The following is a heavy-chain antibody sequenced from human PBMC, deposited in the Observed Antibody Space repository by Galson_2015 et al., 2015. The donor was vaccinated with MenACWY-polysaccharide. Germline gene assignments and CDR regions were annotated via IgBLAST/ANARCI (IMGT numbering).Heavy chain of an antibody. Sequence: SLRLSCAASGFTFDDYAMHWVRQAPGKGLEWVSGISWNSGSIGYADPVKGRFTISRDNAKNPLYMQMNNLRPEDTAVYYCAKDRSLTWAKDYWGQGTLVTVSS. D-gene: IGHD1-26*01. CDR1: GFTFDDYA. V-gene: IGHV3-9*01. CDR2: ISWNSGSI. J-gene: IGHJ4*02. CDR3: AKDRSLTWAKDY.